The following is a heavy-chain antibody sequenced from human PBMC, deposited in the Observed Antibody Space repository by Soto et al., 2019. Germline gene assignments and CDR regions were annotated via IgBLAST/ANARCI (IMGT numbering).Heavy chain of an antibody. Sequence: QVQLVQSGAEVMQPGASVKVSCKASGYTFTSYYIQWVRQAPGQGLEWMGIINPSGGSTNYAQKFQGRFTMTRDTSTSTVYMELSSLRSEDTAIYYCSRGYPPRDQLGNLPGAFWGQGTLVTVSS. D-gene: IGHD1-1*01. V-gene: IGHV1-46*03. CDR2: INPSGGST. CDR3: SRGYPPRDQLGNLPGAF. CDR1: GYTFTSYY. J-gene: IGHJ4*02.